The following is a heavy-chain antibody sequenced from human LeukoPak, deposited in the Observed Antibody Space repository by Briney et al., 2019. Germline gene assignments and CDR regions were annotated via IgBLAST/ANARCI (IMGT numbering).Heavy chain of an antibody. CDR1: GFTFSDYY. D-gene: IGHD3-16*01. J-gene: IGHJ4*02. V-gene: IGHV3-23*01. CDR2: ISGSGDNT. CDR3: ARVRWGGLYYFDY. Sequence: PGGSLRLSCAASGFTFSDYYMSWVRHAPGEGLEWVSAISGSGDNTYYADSVKGRFTVSRDNSKNTLYLQMNSLRAEDTVVYYCARVRWGGLYYFDYWGQGTLVTVSS.